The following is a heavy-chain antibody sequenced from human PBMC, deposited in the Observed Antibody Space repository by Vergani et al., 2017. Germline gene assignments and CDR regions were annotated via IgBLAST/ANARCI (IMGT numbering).Heavy chain of an antibody. CDR3: ARDENYGGQYFDS. CDR1: GFTFNDYG. D-gene: IGHD4-23*01. V-gene: IGHV3-20*04. CDR2: ISYNGDRA. Sequence: EVQLVESGGSLVRPGGSLRLSCAVSGFTFNDYGMTWVRQTPGKGLEWVSSISYNGDRATYRDSVKGRFTVSRDSAKNSLYLQMNNLRAEDTALYYCARDENYGGQYFDSCGQGTLVTVSS. J-gene: IGHJ4*02.